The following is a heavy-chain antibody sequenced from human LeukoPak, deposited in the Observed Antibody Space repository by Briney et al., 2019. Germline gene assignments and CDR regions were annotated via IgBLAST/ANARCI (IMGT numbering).Heavy chain of an antibody. CDR3: ARGGMGLDAFDI. CDR2: IYPGDSDT. J-gene: IGHJ3*02. CDR1: GLTFSSYT. V-gene: IGHV5-51*01. D-gene: IGHD3-16*01. Sequence: GGSLRLSCAASGLTFSSYTMNWVRQAPGKGLAWMGIIYPGDSDTRYSPSFQGQVTISADKSISTAYLQWSSLKASDTAMYYCARGGMGLDAFDIWGQGTMVTVSS.